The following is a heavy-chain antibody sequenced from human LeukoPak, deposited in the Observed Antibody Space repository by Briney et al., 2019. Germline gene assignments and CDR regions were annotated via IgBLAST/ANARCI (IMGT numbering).Heavy chain of an antibody. CDR3: ARAGYTSSWLLY. CDR2: ISSGGRTI. V-gene: IGHV3-48*03. CDR1: GFNFSSYE. D-gene: IGHD6-13*01. J-gene: IGHJ4*02. Sequence: GGSLRLSCAASGFNFSSYEMNWVRQAPGKGLEWVSAISSGGRTIYYADSVKGRFTISRDNAKNSLYLQMNSLKAEDTAIYYCARAGYTSSWLLYWGQGTLVTVSS.